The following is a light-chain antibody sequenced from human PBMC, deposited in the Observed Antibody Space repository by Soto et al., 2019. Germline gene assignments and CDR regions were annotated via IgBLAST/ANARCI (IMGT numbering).Light chain of an antibody. V-gene: IGKV3-20*01. J-gene: IGKJ2*01. CDR1: QSVATQF. CDR3: QQYTSYSGYT. Sequence: DIVLTQSPGTLSLSPGERATLSCRASQSVATQFFTWSQQRPGQAPRVLIYGTSTRATGIPDRFSGSGSGTAFTITISRLEPEDFAVYYCQQYTSYSGYTFGQGTKLEIK. CDR2: GTS.